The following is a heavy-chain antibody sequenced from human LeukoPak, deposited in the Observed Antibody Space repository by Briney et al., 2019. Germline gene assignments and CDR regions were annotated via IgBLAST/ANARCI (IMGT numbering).Heavy chain of an antibody. CDR1: GGSLSGYY. Sequence: PSETLSLTCAVYGGSLSGYYWSWIRQPPGKGLEWIGYIYYSGSTNYNPSLKSRVTISVDTSKNQFSLKLSSVTAADTAVYYCAIIVGAKYAFDIWGQGTMVTVSS. J-gene: IGHJ3*02. CDR3: AIIVGAKYAFDI. V-gene: IGHV4-59*01. CDR2: IYYSGST. D-gene: IGHD1-26*01.